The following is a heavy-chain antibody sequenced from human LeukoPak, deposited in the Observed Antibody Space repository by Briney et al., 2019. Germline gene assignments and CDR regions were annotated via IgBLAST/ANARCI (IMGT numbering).Heavy chain of an antibody. Sequence: SETLSLTCTVSGGSISSSSYYWGWIRQPPGKGLEWIGSIYYSGSTYYNPSLKSRVTISVDTSKNQFSLKLSSVTAADTAVYYCARVVDVVVPAAVNWGQGTLVTASS. CDR1: GGSISSSSYY. J-gene: IGHJ4*02. CDR2: IYYSGST. V-gene: IGHV4-39*01. D-gene: IGHD2-2*01. CDR3: ARVVDVVVPAAVN.